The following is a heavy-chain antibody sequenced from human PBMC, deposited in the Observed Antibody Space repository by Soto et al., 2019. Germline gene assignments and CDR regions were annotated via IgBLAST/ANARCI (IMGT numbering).Heavy chain of an antibody. CDR2: INPNSGDT. J-gene: IGHJ4*02. V-gene: IGHV1-2*04. Sequence: ASVKVSCKASGYTFTGYYMHWVRQAPGQGLEWMGWINPNSGDTNYAQKFQGWVTMTRDTSISTAYMELSRLRSDDTAVYYCARVGEMVRGVIHYREFDYWGQGTLVTVSS. CDR1: GYTFTGYY. CDR3: ARVGEMVRGVIHYREFDY. D-gene: IGHD3-10*01.